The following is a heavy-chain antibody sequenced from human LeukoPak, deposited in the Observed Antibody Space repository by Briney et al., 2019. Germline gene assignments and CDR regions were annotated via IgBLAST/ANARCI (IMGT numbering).Heavy chain of an antibody. Sequence: PGGSLRLSCAASGFTFSDYYMSWIRQAPGKGLEWVSYISSSGSTIYYADSVKGRFTISRDNAKNSLYPQMNSLRAEDTAVYYCATQRGYSVAARETLAFDYWGQGTLVTVSS. CDR1: GFTFSDYY. CDR2: ISSSGSTI. D-gene: IGHD5/OR15-5a*01. J-gene: IGHJ4*02. CDR3: ATQRGYSVAARETLAFDY. V-gene: IGHV3-11*01.